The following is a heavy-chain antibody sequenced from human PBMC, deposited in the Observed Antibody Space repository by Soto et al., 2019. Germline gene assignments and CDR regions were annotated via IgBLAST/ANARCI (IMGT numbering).Heavy chain of an antibody. D-gene: IGHD3-3*01. CDR2: INPNSGGT. V-gene: IGHV1-2*02. J-gene: IGHJ4*02. CDR3: ASGYDFWSGYYYFDY. CDR1: GYTFTGYY. Sequence: ASVKVSCKASGYTFTGYYMHWVRQAPGQGLEWMGWINPNSGGTNYAQKFQGRVTMTRDTSISTAYMELSRLRSDDTAVYYCASGYDFWSGYYYFDYWGQGTLVTVS.